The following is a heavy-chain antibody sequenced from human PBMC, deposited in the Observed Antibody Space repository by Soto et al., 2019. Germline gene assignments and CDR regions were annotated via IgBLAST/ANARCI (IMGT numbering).Heavy chain of an antibody. CDR1: GYSMRSGYY. Sequence: LSLTCGVSGYSMRSGYYWGWIRQPPGEGLEWIGNIYHSGKTYYNPSLRSRVSVSLDTSKNQFSLNLTSVTAADTAMYYCARAAATHFDNWGQGLLVTVSS. J-gene: IGHJ4*02. V-gene: IGHV4-38-2*01. D-gene: IGHD6-25*01. CDR2: IYHSGKT. CDR3: ARAAATHFDN.